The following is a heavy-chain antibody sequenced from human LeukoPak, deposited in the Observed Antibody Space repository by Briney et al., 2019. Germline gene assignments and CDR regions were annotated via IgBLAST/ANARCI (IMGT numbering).Heavy chain of an antibody. Sequence: GGSLRLSCAASGFTFSNYAMHWVRQAPGKGLEWVAVITDDGSNKYYGDSVKGRFTISRDNSKNTVYLQMNSLRAEDTAVYYCAKDRYSSGWYSDFDYWGQGTLVTVSS. J-gene: IGHJ4*02. CDR1: GFTFSNYA. CDR3: AKDRYSSGWYSDFDY. D-gene: IGHD6-19*01. V-gene: IGHV3-30*18. CDR2: ITDDGSNK.